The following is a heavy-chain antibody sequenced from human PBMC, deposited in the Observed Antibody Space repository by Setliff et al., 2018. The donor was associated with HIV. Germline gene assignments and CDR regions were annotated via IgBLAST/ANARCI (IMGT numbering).Heavy chain of an antibody. J-gene: IGHJ6*02. CDR1: GFTFSSYD. Sequence: LSLSCAASGFTFSSYDMQWVRQAPGKGLEWVSAIGIAGDAYYAGSVKGRFTISRENAKNSLYLHMNSLTAGDTAVYYCARRGIIGTSHYHGMDVWGQGTTVTVSS. V-gene: IGHV3-13*01. CDR2: IGIAGDA. CDR3: ARRGIIGTSHYHGMDV. D-gene: IGHD1-20*01.